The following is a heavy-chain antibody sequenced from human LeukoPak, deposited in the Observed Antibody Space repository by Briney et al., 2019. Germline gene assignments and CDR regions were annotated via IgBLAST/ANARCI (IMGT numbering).Heavy chain of an antibody. CDR3: ARVSIRLRFLEWLPDNWFDP. CDR2: INHSGST. CDR1: GGSFSGYY. D-gene: IGHD3-3*01. J-gene: IGHJ5*02. V-gene: IGHV4-34*01. Sequence: PSETLSLTCAVYGGSFSGYYWSWIRQPPGKGLEWIGEINHSGSTNYNPSLKSRVTISVHTSKNQFSLKLSSVTAADTAVYYCARVSIRLRFLEWLPDNWFDPWGQGTLVTVSS.